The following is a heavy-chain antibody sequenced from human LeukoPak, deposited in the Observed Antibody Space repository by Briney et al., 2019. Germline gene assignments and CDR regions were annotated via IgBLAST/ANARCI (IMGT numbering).Heavy chain of an antibody. CDR1: GGSISSYY. CDR2: IYYSGST. Sequence: PSETLSLTCTVSGGSISSYYWSWIRQPPGKGLEWIGYIYYSGSTNYNPSLKSRVTISVDTSKNQFSLKLSSVTAADTAVYYCARLTVGANYYFDFWGQGTLVIVSS. CDR3: ARLTVGANYYFDF. D-gene: IGHD1-26*01. V-gene: IGHV4-59*08. J-gene: IGHJ4*02.